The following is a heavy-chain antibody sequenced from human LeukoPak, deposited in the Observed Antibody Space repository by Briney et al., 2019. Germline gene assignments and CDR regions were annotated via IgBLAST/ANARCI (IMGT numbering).Heavy chain of an antibody. Sequence: ASAKVSCKASGYTFTSYGISWVRQAPGQGLEWMGWISAYNGNTNYAQKLQGRVTMTTDTSTSTAYMELRSLRSDDTAVYYCARGHPDYDILTGYYYFDYWGQGTLVTVSS. CDR2: ISAYNGNT. CDR1: GYTFTSYG. V-gene: IGHV1-18*01. CDR3: ARGHPDYDILTGYYYFDY. D-gene: IGHD3-9*01. J-gene: IGHJ4*02.